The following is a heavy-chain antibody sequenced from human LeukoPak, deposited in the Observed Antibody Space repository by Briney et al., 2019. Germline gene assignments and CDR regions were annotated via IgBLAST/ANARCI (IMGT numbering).Heavy chain of an antibody. J-gene: IGHJ4*02. CDR1: GGSISSGGYS. CDR2: IYHSGST. CDR3: ARQTPGRLLLYASIDY. D-gene: IGHD2-2*02. Sequence: SETLSLTCAVSGGSISSGGYSWSWIRQPPGKGLEWIGYIYHSGSTYYNPSLKSRVTISVDTSKNQFSLKLSSVTAADTAVYYCARQTPGRLLLYASIDYWGQGTLVTVSS. V-gene: IGHV4-30-2*03.